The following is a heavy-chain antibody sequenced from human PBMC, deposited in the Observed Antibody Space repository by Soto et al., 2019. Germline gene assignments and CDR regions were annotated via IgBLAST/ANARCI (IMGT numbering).Heavy chain of an antibody. J-gene: IGHJ6*02. Sequence: QVQLVQSGAEVKKPGSSVMVSCKASGGTLSSSAFSWVRQAPGQGLEWMGGIIPIFDTTKYAEKFQGRVTITADESTSTAYMEVSSLRSEDTAVYYCARILGHSTTWFLNAMDVWGQGTTVTVSS. D-gene: IGHD6-13*01. CDR2: IIPIFDTT. CDR1: GGTLSSSA. V-gene: IGHV1-69*01. CDR3: ARILGHSTTWFLNAMDV.